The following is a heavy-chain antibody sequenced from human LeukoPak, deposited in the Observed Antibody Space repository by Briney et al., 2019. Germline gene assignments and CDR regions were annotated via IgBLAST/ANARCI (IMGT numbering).Heavy chain of an antibody. CDR2: ISAYSGNT. D-gene: IGHD6-19*01. V-gene: IGHV1-18*01. CDR3: ARDRVAGTYCFDY. J-gene: IGHJ4*02. Sequence: ASVKVSCKASGYSFTSYDINWVRQAPGQGLEWMGWISAYSGNTNYAQKFQGRVTITADESTSTAYMELSSLRSEDTAVYYCARDRVAGTYCFDYWGQGTLVTVSS. CDR1: GYSFTSYD.